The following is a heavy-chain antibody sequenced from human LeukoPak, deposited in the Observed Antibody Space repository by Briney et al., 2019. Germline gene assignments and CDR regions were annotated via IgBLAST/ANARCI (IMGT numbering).Heavy chain of an antibody. CDR1: GFTFSTYA. J-gene: IGHJ4*02. Sequence: GGSLRLACAVSGFTFSTYAMHWVRQAPGKGLEWMAVISYDGGKKYYADSVKGRVNMSRDNFTNVLYLQMNSRRPQDTAVYYCARGRVSRPLTPPEYWGQGTLVTVPS. V-gene: IGHV3-30*04. CDR3: ARGRVSRPLTPPEY. CDR2: ISYDGGKK.